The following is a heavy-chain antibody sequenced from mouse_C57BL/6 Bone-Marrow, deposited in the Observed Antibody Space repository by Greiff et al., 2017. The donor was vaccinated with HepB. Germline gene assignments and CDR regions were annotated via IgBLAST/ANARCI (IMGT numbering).Heavy chain of an antibody. CDR1: GYTFTSYW. J-gene: IGHJ2*01. D-gene: IGHD2-1*01. CDR3: TRENYGNYEGVDFGC. Sequence: EVHLVESGTVLARPGASVKMSCKTSGYTFTSYWMHWVKQRPGQGLEWIGAIYPGNSDNSYNQKFKGKAKLTADKSASTAYMELSSLTNEDSAVYYCTRENYGNYEGVDFGCWGQGTTLTVSS. V-gene: IGHV1-5*01. CDR2: IYPGNSDN.